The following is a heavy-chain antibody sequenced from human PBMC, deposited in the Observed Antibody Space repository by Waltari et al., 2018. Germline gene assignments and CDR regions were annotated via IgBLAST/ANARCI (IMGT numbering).Heavy chain of an antibody. Sequence: EVQLMESGGGLVQPGRSLRLSCAGCRFTFGGYAMHWVRQVQGRALEWVSGIDWRSGRIAYADSVKGRFIISRDDARNSLNLQMNTLRVDDTAVYYCTKDLLPGGADVWGRGTTVTVSS. V-gene: IGHV3-9*01. CDR2: IDWRSGRI. CDR1: RFTFGGYA. CDR3: TKDLLPGGADV. D-gene: IGHD2-15*01. J-gene: IGHJ6*02.